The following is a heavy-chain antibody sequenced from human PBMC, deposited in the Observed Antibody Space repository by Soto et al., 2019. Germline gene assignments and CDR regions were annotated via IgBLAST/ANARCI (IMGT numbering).Heavy chain of an antibody. J-gene: IGHJ4*02. CDR1: GYSFTSYW. V-gene: IGHV5-51*01. CDR2: IYPGDSDT. CDR3: ARYSSSHREDWYYFDY. Sequence: GESLKISCKGSGYSFTSYWIGWVRQMPGKGLEWMGIIYPGDSDTRYSPSFQGQVTISADKSISTAYLQWSSLKASDTAMYYCARYSSSHREDWYYFDYWGQGTLVTVSS. D-gene: IGHD6-6*01.